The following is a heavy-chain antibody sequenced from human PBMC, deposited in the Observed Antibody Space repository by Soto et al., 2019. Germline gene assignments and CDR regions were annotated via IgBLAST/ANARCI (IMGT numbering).Heavy chain of an antibody. CDR3: ARGAITGTTPYYYYGMDV. CDR1: GGSISSNIYY. CDR2: IHYSGST. D-gene: IGHD1-7*01. J-gene: IGHJ6*02. V-gene: IGHV4-39*01. Sequence: PSETLSLTCTVSGGSISSNIYYWGWIRQPPGKGLEWIGNIHYSGSTYYDSSLKTRVTISVDTSKNQFSLKLSSVTAADTAVYYCARGAITGTTPYYYYGMDVWGQGTTVTVSS.